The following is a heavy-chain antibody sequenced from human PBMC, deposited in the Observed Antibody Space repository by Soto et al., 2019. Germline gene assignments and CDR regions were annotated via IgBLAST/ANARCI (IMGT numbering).Heavy chain of an antibody. CDR1: CYTFTSYG. V-gene: IGHV1-3*01. D-gene: IGHD5-12*01. CDR2: INAGNGNT. Sequence: GASVKVSCQASCYTFTSYGISLVRQAPGQGLEWMGWINAGNGNTKYSQKFQGRVTITRDTSASTAYMELSSLRSEDTAVYYCARETDIGFDYWGQGTLVTVSS. CDR3: ARETDIGFDY. J-gene: IGHJ4*02.